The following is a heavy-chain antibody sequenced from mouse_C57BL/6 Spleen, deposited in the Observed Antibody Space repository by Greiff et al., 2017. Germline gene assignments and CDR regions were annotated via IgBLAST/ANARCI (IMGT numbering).Heavy chain of an antibody. CDR1: GFTFSSYA. D-gene: IGHD1-1*01. CDR2: ISDGGCYT. Sequence: EVKLVESGGGLVKPGGSLKLSCAASGFTFSSYAMSWVRQTPEKRLEWVATISDGGCYTYYPDNVKGRFPISSDHAKNNLYLQMSHLNSEDTAMYYCARDYYGSSDLYYFAYWGQGTTLTVSA. V-gene: IGHV5-4*01. J-gene: IGHJ2*01. CDR3: ARDYYGSSDLYYFAY.